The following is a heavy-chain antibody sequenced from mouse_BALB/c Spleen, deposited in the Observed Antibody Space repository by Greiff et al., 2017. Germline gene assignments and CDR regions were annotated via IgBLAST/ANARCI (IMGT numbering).Heavy chain of an antibody. CDR1: GFTFSSYA. V-gene: IGHV5-9-4*01. CDR3: AKDVRVREAMDY. D-gene: IGHD2-5*01. Sequence: EVQVVESGGGLVKPGGSLKLSCAASGFTFSSYAMSWVRQSPEKRLEWVADISSGGSYTYYPDTVTGRFTISRDNAKNTLYLQMSSLRSEATAMYDSAKDVRVREAMDYWGQGTTVTVSS. CDR2: ISSGGSYT. J-gene: IGHJ4*01.